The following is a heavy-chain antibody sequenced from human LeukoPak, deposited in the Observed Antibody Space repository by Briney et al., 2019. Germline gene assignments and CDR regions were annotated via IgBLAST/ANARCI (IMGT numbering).Heavy chain of an antibody. CDR2: INPNSGGT. Sequence: ASVKVSCKASGYTFTGYYMHWVRQAPGQGLEWMGWINPNSGGTNYAQKFQGRVTMTRDTSIGTAYMELSRLRSDDTAVYYCARDGTGLAYYDFWSGYWGQGNYMDVWGKGTTVTVSS. D-gene: IGHD3-3*01. V-gene: IGHV1-2*02. CDR1: GYTFTGYY. J-gene: IGHJ6*03. CDR3: ARDGTGLAYYDFWSGYWGQGNYMDV.